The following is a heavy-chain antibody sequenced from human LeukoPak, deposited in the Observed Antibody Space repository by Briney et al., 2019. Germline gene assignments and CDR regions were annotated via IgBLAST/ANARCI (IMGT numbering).Heavy chain of an antibody. D-gene: IGHD6-13*01. CDR3: ARGGVAAAVDYYYGMDV. V-gene: IGHV1-2*02. Sequence: ASVKVSCKASGYTFTGYYMHWVRQAPGQGLEWMGWINPNSGGTNYAQKFQGRVTMTRDTSISTAYMELSRLRSDDTAVYYCARGGVAAAVDYYYGMDVWGQGTTVTVSS. CDR2: INPNSGGT. CDR1: GYTFTGYY. J-gene: IGHJ6*02.